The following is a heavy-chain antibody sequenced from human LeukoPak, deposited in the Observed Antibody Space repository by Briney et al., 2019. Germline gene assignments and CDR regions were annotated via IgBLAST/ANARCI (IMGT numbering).Heavy chain of an antibody. V-gene: IGHV3-11*04. CDR3: LLQMTYGELSDPDF. CDR2: ISSSGSTI. J-gene: IGHJ4*02. D-gene: IGHD3-16*02. Sequence: GGSLRLSCAASGFTFSDYYMSWLRQAPGKGLEWVSYISSSGSTIYYADSVKGRFTISRDNAKNSLYLQMNSLRAEDTAVYYCLLQMTYGELSDPDFRGQGTLVTVSS. CDR1: GFTFSDYY.